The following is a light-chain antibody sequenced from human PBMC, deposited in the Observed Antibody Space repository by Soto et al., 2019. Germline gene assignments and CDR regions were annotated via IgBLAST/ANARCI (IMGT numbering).Light chain of an antibody. V-gene: IGKV3-20*01. Sequence: EIVLTQSPGTLSLSPGERATLSCRASQSVSSSYLAWYQQKPGQAPRLLIYGASSRATGIPDRFSGSGSGTDFTLTISRLEPEAFAVYYCQQYGSSPFGQGTKLAIK. CDR2: GAS. J-gene: IGKJ2*01. CDR1: QSVSSSY. CDR3: QQYGSSP.